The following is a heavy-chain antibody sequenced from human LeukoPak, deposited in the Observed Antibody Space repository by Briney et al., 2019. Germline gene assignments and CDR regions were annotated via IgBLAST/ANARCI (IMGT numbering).Heavy chain of an antibody. D-gene: IGHD3-10*01. CDR1: GGSFSGYY. V-gene: IGHV4-34*01. CDR2: INHSGST. Sequence: PSETLSLTCAVYGGSFSGYYWSWIRQPPGKGLEWIGEINHSGSTNYNPSLKSRVTISVDTSKNQFSLKLSSVTAADTAVYYCARHPSTVRGFIAFDIWGQGTMVTVSS. J-gene: IGHJ3*02. CDR3: ARHPSTVRGFIAFDI.